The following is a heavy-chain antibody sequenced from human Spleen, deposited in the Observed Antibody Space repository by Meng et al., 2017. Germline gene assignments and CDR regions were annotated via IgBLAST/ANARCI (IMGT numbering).Heavy chain of an antibody. V-gene: IGHV1-2*02. CDR3: ARACRYSSSWYYPTYYYYGMDV. CDR2: INPNSGGT. D-gene: IGHD6-13*01. J-gene: IGHJ6*02. CDR1: GYTFTGYY. Sequence: ASVKVSCKASGYTFTGYYMHWVRQAPGQGLEWMGWINPNSGGTNYAQKFQGRVTMTRDTSISTAYMELSRQRSDDTAVYYCARACRYSSSWYYPTYYYYGMDVWGQGTTVTVSS.